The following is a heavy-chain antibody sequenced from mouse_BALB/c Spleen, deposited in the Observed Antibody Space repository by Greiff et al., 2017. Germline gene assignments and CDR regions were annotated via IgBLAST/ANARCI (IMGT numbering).Heavy chain of an antibody. J-gene: IGHJ3*01. D-gene: IGHD2-2*01. CDR3: AREENYGYSWFAY. CDR2: INPDSSTI. CDR1: GFDFSRYW. Sequence: GGGLVQPGGSLKLSCAASGFDFSRYWMSWVRQAPGKGLEWIGEINPDSSTINYTPSLKDKFIISRDNAKNTLYLQMSKVRSEDTALYYCAREENYGYSWFAYWGQGTLVTVSA. V-gene: IGHV4-1*02.